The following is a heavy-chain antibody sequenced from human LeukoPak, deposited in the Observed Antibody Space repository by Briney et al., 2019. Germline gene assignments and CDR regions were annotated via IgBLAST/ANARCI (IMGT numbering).Heavy chain of an antibody. CDR1: GFTFSDTW. Sequence: GGSLRLSCAASGFTFSDTWMHWVRHAPGEGLVWVSRIRSDGSDTRYAESVKGRFTISRDNAKNTLYLQMNGLRAEDTAVYYCAREEIAVAGSGGDYYYCYYMDVWGKGTTVTISS. CDR2: IRSDGSDT. CDR3: AREEIAVAGSGGDYYYCYYMDV. J-gene: IGHJ6*03. D-gene: IGHD6-19*01. V-gene: IGHV3-74*01.